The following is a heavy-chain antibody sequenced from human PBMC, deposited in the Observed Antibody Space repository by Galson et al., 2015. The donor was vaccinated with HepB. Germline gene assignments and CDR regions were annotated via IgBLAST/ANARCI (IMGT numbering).Heavy chain of an antibody. Sequence: SVKVSCKASGGTFSSSAITWVRQAPGQSLEWMGGFIPLFSTTNYAQKFRDRVTITADESTNTAYMELSGLRSEDTAVYYCGRTASHDYNNYYGYPIDYWGQGTLVTVSS. D-gene: IGHD4-11*01. J-gene: IGHJ4*02. CDR3: GRTASHDYNNYYGYPIDY. CDR1: GGTFSSSA. V-gene: IGHV1-69*13. CDR2: FIPLFSTT.